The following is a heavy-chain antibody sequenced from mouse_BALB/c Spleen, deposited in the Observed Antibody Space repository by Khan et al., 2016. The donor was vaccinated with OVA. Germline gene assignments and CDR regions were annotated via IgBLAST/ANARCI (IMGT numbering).Heavy chain of an antibody. J-gene: IGHJ4*01. CDR3: ARAYYRYDGYYAMDY. CDR1: GFSLSRYN. V-gene: IGHV2-6-4*01. Sequence: QVQLKESGPGLVAPSQSLSITCTVSGFSLSRYNIHWVRQPPGKGLEWWGMIWGGGGTDYNSTLKSRLSISKDNSKSQAFLKMNSLQTDDTTMYYCARAYYRYDGYYAMDYWGQGTSVTVSS. D-gene: IGHD2-14*01. CDR2: IWGGGGT.